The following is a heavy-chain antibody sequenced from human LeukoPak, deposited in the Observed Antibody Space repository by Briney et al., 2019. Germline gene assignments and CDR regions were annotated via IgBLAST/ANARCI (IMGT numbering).Heavy chain of an antibody. V-gene: IGHV3-23*03. Sequence: RPGGSLRLSCVASEFTFRNFAMSWVRQAPGKGLEWVSVINGSSTITYYSDSVKGRFIISRDNSVNALFLQMNSLGAEDTAVYYCAKSGTTGYYFTDWGQGALVTVAS. CDR3: AKSGTTGYYFTD. J-gene: IGHJ4*02. D-gene: IGHD1-7*01. CDR2: INGSSTIT. CDR1: EFTFRNFA.